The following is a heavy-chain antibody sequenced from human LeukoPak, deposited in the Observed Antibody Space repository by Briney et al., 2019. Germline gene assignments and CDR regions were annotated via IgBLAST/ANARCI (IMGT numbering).Heavy chain of an antibody. CDR2: IKQDGSEK. V-gene: IGHV3-7*01. CDR3: AKQRDYYDSSGDDAFDI. CDR1: GFTFSSYW. D-gene: IGHD3-22*01. Sequence: GGSLRLSCAASGFTFSSYWMSWVRQAPGKGLEWVANIKQDGSEKYYVDSVKGRFTISRDNSKNTLYVQMNSLSAEDTAVYYCAKQRDYYDSSGDDAFDIWGQGTMVTVSS. J-gene: IGHJ3*02.